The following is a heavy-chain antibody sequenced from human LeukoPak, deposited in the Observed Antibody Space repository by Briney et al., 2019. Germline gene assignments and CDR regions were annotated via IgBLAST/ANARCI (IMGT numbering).Heavy chain of an antibody. Sequence: GESLMISCKVSGYTFTSCWISWVRLVPGKGLEWMGKIDPSDSYTNYSPSFQGHLTISAAKSINTAYLQWSSLKASDTAIYFCAGHVGVGTLPDYWGQGTLVTVSS. CDR3: AGHVGVGTLPDY. V-gene: IGHV5-10-1*01. CDR1: GYTFTSCW. CDR2: IDPSDSYT. J-gene: IGHJ4*02. D-gene: IGHD5-12*01.